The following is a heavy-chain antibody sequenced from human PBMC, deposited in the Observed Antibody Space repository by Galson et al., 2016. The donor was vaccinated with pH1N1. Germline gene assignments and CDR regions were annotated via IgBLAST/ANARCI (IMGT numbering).Heavy chain of an antibody. J-gene: IGHJ3*01. D-gene: IGHD1/OR15-1a*01. CDR3: ARAPPTFNNRGWAFDV. CDR2: ISYDGTYK. V-gene: IGHV3-30*03. Sequence: SLRLSCAASGFIFSQYGMHWVRQAPGKGLEWVAFISYDGTYKYYGDSVKGRFTISRDNSKNTVHLQMNSLRADDTAVYYCARAPPTFNNRGWAFDVWGQGTKVSVPS. CDR1: GFIFSQYG.